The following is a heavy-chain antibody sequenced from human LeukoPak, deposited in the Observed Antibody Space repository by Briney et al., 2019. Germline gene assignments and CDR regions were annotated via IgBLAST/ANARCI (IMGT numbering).Heavy chain of an antibody. CDR3: ARDVLGRSGEQLDY. CDR2: IKQDGSQK. CDR1: GFTFSSHW. D-gene: IGHD3-3*01. J-gene: IGHJ4*02. V-gene: IGHV3-7*03. Sequence: GGSLRLSCATSGFTFSSHWMTWVRQAPGKGLEWVANIKQDGSQKYYVDSVKGRFTISRDNAKNSLYLQMNSLRVEDTAVYYCARDVLGRSGEQLDYWGQGTLVTVSS.